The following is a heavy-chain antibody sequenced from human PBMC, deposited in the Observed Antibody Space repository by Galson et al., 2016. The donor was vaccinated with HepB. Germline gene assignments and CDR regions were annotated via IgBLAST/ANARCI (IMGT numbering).Heavy chain of an antibody. J-gene: IGHJ4*02. CDR1: GGSISSSSYY. D-gene: IGHD5-12*01. CDR2: IYYSGSA. CDR3: ARQRGNSGYDSSFDF. V-gene: IGHV4-39*01. Sequence: SETLSLTCSVSGGSISSSSYYWGWIRQPPGKGLEWIGSIYYSGSAHFNPSLKSRVSLSVDTSKDQFSLKLTSVIAADAAVYFWARQRGNSGYDSSFDFWGQGILVTVSS.